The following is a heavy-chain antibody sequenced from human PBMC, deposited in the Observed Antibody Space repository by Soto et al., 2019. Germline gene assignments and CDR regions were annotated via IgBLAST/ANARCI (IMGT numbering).Heavy chain of an antibody. CDR2: VYHTGST. J-gene: IGHJ4*02. V-gene: IGHV4-30-4*01. Sequence: SETLSLTCTVSGGSISGDYYWNWIRQAPGKSLEWIGYVYHTGSTYHNPSLKSRGSISVDTSNNQLSLKYSTITAADTAVYFCASDPYNIYENRSNSWGQRIPITVCS. CDR3: ASDPYNIYENRSNS. D-gene: IGHD1-26*01. CDR1: GGSISGDYY.